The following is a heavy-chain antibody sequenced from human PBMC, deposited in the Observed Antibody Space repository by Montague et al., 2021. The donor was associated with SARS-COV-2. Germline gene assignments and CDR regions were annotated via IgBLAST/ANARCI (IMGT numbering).Heavy chain of an antibody. D-gene: IGHD6-19*01. CDR3: ARGYSSGWYGYYYYGMDV. J-gene: IGHJ6*02. V-gene: IGHV4-4*02. CDR2: IYHSGST. Sequence: SETLSLTCAVSGGSISSSNWWSWVRQPPGKGLEWIGEIYHSGSTXYNPSLKSRVTISVDKSENQFSLKLSSATAADTAVYYCARGYSSGWYGYYYYGMDVWGQGTTVTVSS. CDR1: GGSISSSNW.